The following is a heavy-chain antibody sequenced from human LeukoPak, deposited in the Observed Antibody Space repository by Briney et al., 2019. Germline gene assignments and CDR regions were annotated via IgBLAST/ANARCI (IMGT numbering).Heavy chain of an antibody. CDR1: GFTFSSYA. CDR3: ARDPNYDFWSACGY. V-gene: IGHV3-30*04. J-gene: IGHJ4*02. Sequence: GGSLRLSCAASGFTFSSYAMHWVRQAPGKGLEWVAVISYDGSNKYYADSVKGRFTISRDNSKNTLYLQTNSLRAEDTAVYYCARDPNYDFWSACGYWGQGTLVTVSS. CDR2: ISYDGSNK. D-gene: IGHD3-3*01.